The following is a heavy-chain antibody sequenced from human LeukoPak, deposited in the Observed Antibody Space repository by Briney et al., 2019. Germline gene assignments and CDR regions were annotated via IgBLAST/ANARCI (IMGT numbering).Heavy chain of an antibody. CDR3: ARAVGGGYSSSSRVYYYYYMDV. J-gene: IGHJ6*03. Sequence: GASVKVSCKVSGYTLTELSMHWVRQAPGKGLEWMGGFDPEDGETIYAQKFQGRVTMTEDTSTDTAYMELSSLRSEDTAVYYCARAVGGGYSSSSRVYYYYYMDVWGKGTTVTVSS. CDR2: FDPEDGET. V-gene: IGHV1-24*01. D-gene: IGHD6-6*01. CDR1: GYTLTELS.